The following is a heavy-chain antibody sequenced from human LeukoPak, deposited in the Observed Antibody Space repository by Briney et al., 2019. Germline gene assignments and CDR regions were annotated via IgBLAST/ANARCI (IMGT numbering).Heavy chain of an antibody. J-gene: IGHJ4*02. CDR2: IYTSGST. CDR1: GGSISSYY. CDR3: ARGSFLSVGNSDVPLYYFDY. V-gene: IGHV4-4*07. D-gene: IGHD4-23*01. Sequence: SETLSLTCTVSGGSISSYYWSWIRQPAGKGLEWIGRIYTSGSTNYNPSLKSRVTMSVDTSKNQFSLKLSSVTAADTAVYYCARGSFLSVGNSDVPLYYFDYWGQGTLVTVSS.